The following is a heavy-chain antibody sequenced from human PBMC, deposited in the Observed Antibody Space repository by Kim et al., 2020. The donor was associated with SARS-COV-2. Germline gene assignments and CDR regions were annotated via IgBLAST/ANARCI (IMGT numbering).Heavy chain of an antibody. CDR1: GFTFSSYG. D-gene: IGHD2-15*01. V-gene: IGHV3-30*18. Sequence: GGSLRLSCAASGFTFSSYGMHWVRQAPGKGLEWVAVISYDGSNKYYADSVKGRFTISRDNSKNTLYLQMNSLRAEDTAVYYCAKGRYCSGGSCQVIDYWG. CDR2: ISYDGSNK. CDR3: AKGRYCSGGSCQVIDY. J-gene: IGHJ4*01.